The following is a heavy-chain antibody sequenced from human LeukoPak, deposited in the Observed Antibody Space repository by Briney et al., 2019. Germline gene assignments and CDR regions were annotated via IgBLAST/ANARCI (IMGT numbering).Heavy chain of an antibody. CDR2: ISSSGSTI. D-gene: IGHD3/OR15-3a*01. V-gene: IGHV3-48*03. Sequence: GGSLRLSCAASGFTFSSYEMNWVRQAPGKGLEWVSYISSSGSTIYYAGSAKGRFTISRDNARYSLYLQMNSLRAEDTAVYYCTRGRGPNWFDPWGQGTLVSVSS. J-gene: IGHJ5*02. CDR1: GFTFSSYE. CDR3: TRGRGPNWFDP.